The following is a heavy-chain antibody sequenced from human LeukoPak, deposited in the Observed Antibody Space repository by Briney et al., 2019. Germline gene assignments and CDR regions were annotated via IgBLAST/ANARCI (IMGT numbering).Heavy chain of an antibody. J-gene: IGHJ4*02. D-gene: IGHD3-22*01. CDR2: IWYDGSNM. CDR1: GFTFSGYG. Sequence: GGSLRLSCAASGFTFSGYGMHWVRQAPGKGLEWVTSIWYDGSNMYYADSVKGRFTISRDNSKNTLYLQMNSLRAEDTAVYYGAEGYDNSGYFDYWGQGTLVTVSS. V-gene: IGHV3-33*03. CDR3: AEGYDNSGYFDY.